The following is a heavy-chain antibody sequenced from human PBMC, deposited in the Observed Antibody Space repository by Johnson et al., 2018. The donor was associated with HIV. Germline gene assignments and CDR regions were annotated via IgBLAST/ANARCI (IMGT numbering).Heavy chain of an antibody. CDR3: ARSRGGSSEDAFDI. CDR2: IRYDRSNK. CDR1: GFTFSNYG. Sequence: QMLLVESGGGVVQPGGSLRLSCAASGFTFSNYGMHWVRQAPGKGLEWVAFIRYDRSNKYYADSVKGRFTISRDNAKNSLYLQMNSLRAEDTAFYYCARSRGGSSEDAFDIWGQGTMVTVSS. J-gene: IGHJ3*02. D-gene: IGHD2-15*01. V-gene: IGHV3-30*02.